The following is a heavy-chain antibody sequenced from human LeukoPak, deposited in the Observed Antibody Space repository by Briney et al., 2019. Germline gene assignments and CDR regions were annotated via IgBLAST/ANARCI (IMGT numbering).Heavy chain of an antibody. CDR2: IRYDGSDK. V-gene: IGHV3-30*02. D-gene: IGHD3-10*01. CDR3: AKDRGAIGGPVRNWFDS. J-gene: IGHJ5*01. CDR1: GFSFSSYG. Sequence: GGSLRLSCAASGFSFSSYGRHWVRQAPGKGLEWVAFIRYDGSDKYYADSVKGRFTISRDNSQNTLYLQMNSLRAEDTAVYYCAKDRGAIGGPVRNWFDSWGQGTLVTVSS.